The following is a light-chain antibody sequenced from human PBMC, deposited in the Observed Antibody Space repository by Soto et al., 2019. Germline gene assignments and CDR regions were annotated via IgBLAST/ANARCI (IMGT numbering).Light chain of an antibody. CDR3: QQLYTLPFT. Sequence: DIRMTQSPSTLSGSVGDRVAITCRASQTISSWLAWYQQKPGKAPKLQIYAASSLQSGVPSRFSGSGSGTEFTLTISGLLPEDFAAYHCQQLYTLPFTFGQGTRLEIK. V-gene: IGKV1-5*01. CDR2: AAS. CDR1: QTISSW. J-gene: IGKJ5*01.